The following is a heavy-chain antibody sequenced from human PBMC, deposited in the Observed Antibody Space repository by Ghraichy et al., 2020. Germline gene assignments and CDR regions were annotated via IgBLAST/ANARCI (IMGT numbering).Heavy chain of an antibody. CDR2: ISYDGSNK. D-gene: IGHD3-10*01. Sequence: GGSLRLSCAASGFTFSSYAMHWVRQAPGKGLEWVAVISYDGSNKYYADSVKGRFTISRDNSKNTLYLQMNSLRAEDTAVYYCARGDRTMVRRSYYYGMDVWGQGTTVTVSS. CDR3: ARGDRTMVRRSYYYGMDV. J-gene: IGHJ6*02. V-gene: IGHV3-30*04. CDR1: GFTFSSYA.